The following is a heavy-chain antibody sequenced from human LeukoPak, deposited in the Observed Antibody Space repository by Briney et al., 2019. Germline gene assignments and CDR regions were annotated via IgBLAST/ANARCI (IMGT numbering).Heavy chain of an antibody. J-gene: IGHJ6*02. CDR2: IIYSGNT. CDR3: ARDGDFYYAMDV. Sequence: SQTLSLTCTVSGGSISSSDYFWTWIRQPPGKGLEWIGYIIYSGNTYYNPSLKSRVTMSLDKSRNQFSLKLRSVTAADTAIYYCARDGDFYYAMDVWGQGTTVTVSS. V-gene: IGHV4-30-4*01. D-gene: IGHD3-16*01. CDR1: GGSISSSDYF.